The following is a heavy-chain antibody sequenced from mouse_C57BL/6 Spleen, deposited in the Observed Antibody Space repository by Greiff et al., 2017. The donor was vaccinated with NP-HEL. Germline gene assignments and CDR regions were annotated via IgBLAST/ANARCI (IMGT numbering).Heavy chain of an antibody. CDR1: GFSLTSYA. CDR3: ARKYGNYSYAMDY. D-gene: IGHD2-10*02. J-gene: IGHJ4*01. V-gene: IGHV2-9-1*01. Sequence: VQLQESGPGLVAPSQSLSITCTVSGFSLTSYAISWVRQPPGKGLEWLGVIRTGGGTNYNSELKSRMSISKDNSKSQVFLKMNSLQTDDTASYYCARKYGNYSYAMDYWGQGTSVTVSS. CDR2: IRTGGGT.